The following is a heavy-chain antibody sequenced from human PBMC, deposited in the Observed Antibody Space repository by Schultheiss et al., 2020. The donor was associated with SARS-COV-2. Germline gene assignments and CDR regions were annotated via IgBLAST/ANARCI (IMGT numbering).Heavy chain of an antibody. D-gene: IGHD2/OR15-2a*01. CDR1: GFTFSSYG. CDR2: IWYDGSNK. CDR3: ARGGYFPDYFDY. V-gene: IGHV3-33*01. Sequence: GGSLRLSCAASGFTFSSYGMHWVRQAPGKGLEWVAVIWYDGSNKYYADSVKGRFTISRDNSKNTLYLQMNSLRAEDTAVYYCARGGYFPDYFDYWGQGTLVTVSS. J-gene: IGHJ4*02.